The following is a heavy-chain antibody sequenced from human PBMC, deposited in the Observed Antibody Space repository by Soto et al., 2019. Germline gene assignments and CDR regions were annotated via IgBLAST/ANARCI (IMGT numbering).Heavy chain of an antibody. Sequence: QVQLVQSGAEVKKPGASVKVSCKASGYTFTSYGISWVRQAPGQGLEWMGWISAYNGNTNYAQKLQGRVTMTTDTSTSTAYMELRSLRSDDTAVYYCARVSNSSSWYPFYYYYGIDVWGQGTTVTVSS. J-gene: IGHJ6*02. CDR2: ISAYNGNT. D-gene: IGHD6-13*01. CDR3: ARVSNSSSWYPFYYYYGIDV. CDR1: GYTFTSYG. V-gene: IGHV1-18*01.